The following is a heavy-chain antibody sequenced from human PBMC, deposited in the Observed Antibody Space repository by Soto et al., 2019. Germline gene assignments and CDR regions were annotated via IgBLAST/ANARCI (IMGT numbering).Heavy chain of an antibody. CDR2: VYGGGDT. V-gene: IGHV3-53*02. Sequence: EEQLVETGGKLVQPGGSLRLSCVVSGFTVSSNYMSWVRQAPGGGVEGVSSVYGGGDTFYADSVKGRFTISKDSSQNTLYLQMSSLKADDSAVYYCARDRWGWEKGGYPHSNGMIVWGQGTTVPVSS. CDR1: GFTVSSNY. D-gene: IGHD5-12*01. CDR3: ARDRWGWEKGGYPHSNGMIV. J-gene: IGHJ6*02.